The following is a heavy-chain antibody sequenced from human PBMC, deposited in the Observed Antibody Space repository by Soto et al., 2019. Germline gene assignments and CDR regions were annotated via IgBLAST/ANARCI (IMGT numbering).Heavy chain of an antibody. Sequence: EVPLVESGGGLVQPGGSLRLSCAASGLTFSSYSMNWVRQAPGKGLEWVSDISTSSTTIHYADSVKGRFTISRDNAKNSLYLQMNSRRAEDTAVYYCVMGYYFDYWGQGTLVTVSS. D-gene: IGHD2-8*01. V-gene: IGHV3-48*01. J-gene: IGHJ4*02. CDR1: GLTFSSYS. CDR3: VMGYYFDY. CDR2: ISTSSTTI.